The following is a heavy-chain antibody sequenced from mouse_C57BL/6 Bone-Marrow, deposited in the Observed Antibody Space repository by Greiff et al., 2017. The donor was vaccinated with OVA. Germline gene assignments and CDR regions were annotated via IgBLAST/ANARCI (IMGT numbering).Heavy chain of an antibody. CDR1: GYTFTDYY. D-gene: IGHD1-1*01. J-gene: IGHJ4*01. Sequence: VQLQQSGAELVRPGASVKLSCKASGYTFTDYYINWVKQRPGQGLEWIARIYPGSGNTYYNEKFKGKATLTAEKSSSTAYMQLSSLTSEDSAVYFCARRAYGSSTFAMDFWGQGTSVTVSS. CDR3: ARRAYGSSTFAMDF. CDR2: IYPGSGNT. V-gene: IGHV1-76*01.